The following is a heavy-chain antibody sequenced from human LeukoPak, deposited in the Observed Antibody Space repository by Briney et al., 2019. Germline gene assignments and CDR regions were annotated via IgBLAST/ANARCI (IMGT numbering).Heavy chain of an antibody. CDR2: ISGSGGST. CDR1: GFTFSGYA. V-gene: IGHV3-23*01. CDR3: ARDRLLSAYDY. Sequence: GGSLRLSCAASGFTFSGYAMSWVRQAPGKGLEWASAISGSGGSTYYADSVKGRFTISRDNSKNTLYLQMNSLRAEDTAVYYCARDRLLSAYDYWGQGTLVTVSS. D-gene: IGHD3-16*02. J-gene: IGHJ4*02.